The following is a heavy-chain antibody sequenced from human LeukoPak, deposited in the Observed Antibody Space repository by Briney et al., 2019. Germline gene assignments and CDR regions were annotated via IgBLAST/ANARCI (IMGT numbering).Heavy chain of an antibody. D-gene: IGHD2-2*01. Sequence: PGGSLRLSCAASGFTFNSSAMTWVRQAPGKGLEWGSGISGSGGSTYYADSVKGRFTTSRDNSKNTPYLQMNSLRAEDTAVYYCAKMPSTEIYYYYYMDVWGKGTTVTVSS. CDR2: ISGSGGST. CDR1: GFTFNSSA. V-gene: IGHV3-23*01. J-gene: IGHJ6*03. CDR3: AKMPSTEIYYYYYMDV.